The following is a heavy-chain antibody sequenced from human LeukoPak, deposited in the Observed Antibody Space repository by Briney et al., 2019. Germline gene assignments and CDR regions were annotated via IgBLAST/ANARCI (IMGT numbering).Heavy chain of an antibody. D-gene: IGHD4-23*01. V-gene: IGHV3-21*01. CDR3: ARGMSVGDP. J-gene: IGHJ5*02. CDR2: ISHSSGYI. Sequence: GGSLRLSCVASGFIFSSYSMNWVRQAPGKGLEWVSSISHSSGYIYYADSVKGRFTISRDNAENSLYLQMDSLRAEDTAVYYCARGMSVGDPWGQGTLVTVSS. CDR1: GFIFSSYS.